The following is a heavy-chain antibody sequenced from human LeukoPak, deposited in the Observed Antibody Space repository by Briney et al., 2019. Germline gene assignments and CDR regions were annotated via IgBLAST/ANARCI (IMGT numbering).Heavy chain of an antibody. Sequence: GGSLSLSCAASGLTFSSYAMSWVRQAPGKGLEWVSAISGSGGSTYYADSVKGRFTISRDNSKNTLYLQMNSLRAEDTAVYYCAKDRGSGWYWDYWGQGTLVTVSS. CDR2: ISGSGGST. D-gene: IGHD6-19*01. V-gene: IGHV3-23*01. CDR3: AKDRGSGWYWDY. J-gene: IGHJ4*02. CDR1: GLTFSSYA.